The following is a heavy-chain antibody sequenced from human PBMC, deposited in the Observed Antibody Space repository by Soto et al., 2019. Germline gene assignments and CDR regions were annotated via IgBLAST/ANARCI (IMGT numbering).Heavy chain of an antibody. D-gene: IGHD2-2*03. Sequence: SQTLSLTCAISGDSVSSNSAAWNWIRQSPSRGLEWVGRAYYRPKWYNDYAVSVKSRITINPDTSKNQFSLQLNSVTPEDTAVYYCARAGNVDIVVVPAANSPSYYYYGMDVWGQGTTVTVSS. CDR1: GDSVSSNSAA. CDR3: ARAGNVDIVVVPAANSPSYYYYGMDV. CDR2: AYYRPKWYN. J-gene: IGHJ6*02. V-gene: IGHV6-1*01.